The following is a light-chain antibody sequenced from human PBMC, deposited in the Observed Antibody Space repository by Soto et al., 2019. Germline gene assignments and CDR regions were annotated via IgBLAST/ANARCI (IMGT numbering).Light chain of an antibody. J-gene: IGLJ1*01. Sequence: QSALTQPASVSGSPGQSITISCTGTSSDVGYSNYVSWYQQLPDKAPKLMIYDVSDRPSGVSNRFSGSKSGSTASLTISGLQAEDEADYYCSSYTSSSLYVFGTGTKLTVL. CDR1: SSDVGYSNY. V-gene: IGLV2-14*01. CDR3: SSYTSSSLYV. CDR2: DVS.